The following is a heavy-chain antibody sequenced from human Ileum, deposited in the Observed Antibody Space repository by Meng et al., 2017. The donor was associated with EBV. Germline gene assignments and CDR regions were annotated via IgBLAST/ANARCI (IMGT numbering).Heavy chain of an antibody. CDR3: ASSSVPGPAYYFDY. V-gene: IGHV1-69*01. Sequence: QVHLLRSGAGVKKPGSSVKVSCKASGVTSSSYASTWVRQAPGQGLEWMGGTVPLFGTGDTSQKFHDRVTFTADASTNTAYMELTSLKYEDTAVYYCASSSVPGPAYYFDYWGQGTLVTVSS. D-gene: IGHD6-25*01. CDR1: GVTSSSYA. J-gene: IGHJ4*02. CDR2: TVPLFGTG.